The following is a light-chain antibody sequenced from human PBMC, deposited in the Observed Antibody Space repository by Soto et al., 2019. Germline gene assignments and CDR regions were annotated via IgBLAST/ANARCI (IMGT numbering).Light chain of an antibody. Sequence: DFQRTQWPSTHSATLPAPLPVTGRASQSIGRWLAWYQQKPGKAPKLLIFDASTLENGVPARFSGSRSGPEFSLTISSLQPDDFATYYCQQYDSYWTVGQGSKVDIK. V-gene: IGKV1-5*01. CDR1: QSIGRW. J-gene: IGKJ1*01. CDR2: DAS. CDR3: QQYDSYWT.